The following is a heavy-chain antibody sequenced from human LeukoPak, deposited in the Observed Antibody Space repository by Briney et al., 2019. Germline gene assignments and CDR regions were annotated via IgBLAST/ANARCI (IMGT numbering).Heavy chain of an antibody. J-gene: IGHJ6*02. CDR1: GYTFTSYG. CDR2: ISAYNGNT. Sequence: ASVKVSCKASGYTFTSYGISWVRQAPGQGLEWMGWISAYNGNTSYAQKLQGRVTMTTDTSTSTAYMELRSLRSDDTAVYYCALQWLVFGRTLMPAYGMDVWGQGTTVTVSS. CDR3: ALQWLVFGRTLMPAYGMDV. D-gene: IGHD6-19*01. V-gene: IGHV1-18*01.